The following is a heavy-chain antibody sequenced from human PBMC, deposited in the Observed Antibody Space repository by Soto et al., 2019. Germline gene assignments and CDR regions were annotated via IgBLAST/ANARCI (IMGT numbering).Heavy chain of an antibody. CDR2: ISWNSGSI. J-gene: IGHJ4*02. Sequence: EVQLVESGGGLVRPGRSLRLSCAASGFTFDDYAMHWVRQAPGKGLEWVSGISWNSGSIGYADSVKGRFTISRDNAKNSLYLQMNSLRAEDTALYYCAKNLRFLEWLPLNFDYWGQGTLVTVSS. V-gene: IGHV3-9*01. CDR1: GFTFDDYA. CDR3: AKNLRFLEWLPLNFDY. D-gene: IGHD3-3*01.